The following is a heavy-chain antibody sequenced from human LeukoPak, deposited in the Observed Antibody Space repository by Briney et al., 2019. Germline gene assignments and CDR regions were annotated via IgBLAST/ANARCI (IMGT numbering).Heavy chain of an antibody. CDR1: GGSISSGGYY. CDR3: ARNPNEAHEMATIGWRD. J-gene: IGHJ4*02. V-gene: IGHV4-30-2*01. CDR2: IYHSGST. D-gene: IGHD5-24*01. Sequence: SETLSLTCTVSGGSISSGGYYWSWIRQPPGKGLEWIGYIYHSGSTYYNPSLKSRVTISVDTSKNQFSLKLSSVTAADTAVYYCARNPNEAHEMATIGWRDWGQGTLVTVSS.